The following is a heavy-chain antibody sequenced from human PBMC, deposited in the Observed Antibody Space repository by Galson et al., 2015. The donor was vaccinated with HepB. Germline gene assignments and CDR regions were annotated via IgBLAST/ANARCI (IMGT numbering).Heavy chain of an antibody. CDR2: ISSSSSTI. J-gene: IGHJ4*02. CDR3: ATGRDGYNYGKFDY. D-gene: IGHD5-24*01. Sequence: SLRLSCAASGFTFNTYSMNWVRQAPGKGLEWVSYISSSSSTIYYADSVKGRFTISRDNAKNSLYLQMNSLRDEDTAVYYCATGRDGYNYGKFDYWGQGTLVTVSS. CDR1: GFTFNTYS. V-gene: IGHV3-48*02.